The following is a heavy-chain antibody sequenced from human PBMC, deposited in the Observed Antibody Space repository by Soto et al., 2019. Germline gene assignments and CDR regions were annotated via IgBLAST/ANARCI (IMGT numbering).Heavy chain of an antibody. CDR1: GFTFSSYA. Sequence: EVQLLESGGGLVQPGGSLRLSCAASGFTFSSYAMSWVRQAPGKGLEWVSVISGSGGSRYYADSVKGRFTISRDNSKNTLYLQLNSLRAEYMAVYYCSRLSSVWYFDYWGQGTLVTVSS. CDR3: SRLSSVWYFDY. V-gene: IGHV3-23*01. CDR2: ISGSGGSR. D-gene: IGHD6-19*01. J-gene: IGHJ4*02.